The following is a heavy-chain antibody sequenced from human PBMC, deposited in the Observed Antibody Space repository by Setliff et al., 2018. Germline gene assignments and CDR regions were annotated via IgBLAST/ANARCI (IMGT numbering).Heavy chain of an antibody. Sequence: SETLSLTCTVSGGSISTYYWSWIRQPPGKGLEWIGYIYYSGSTNYNPSLKSRVTISVDSSKNQFSLKLSSVTAADTAVYYCARGDPAGYDYWGQGTLVTVSS. CDR2: IYYSGST. J-gene: IGHJ4*02. D-gene: IGHD5-18*01. CDR3: ARGDPAGYDY. CDR1: GGSISTYY. V-gene: IGHV4-59*01.